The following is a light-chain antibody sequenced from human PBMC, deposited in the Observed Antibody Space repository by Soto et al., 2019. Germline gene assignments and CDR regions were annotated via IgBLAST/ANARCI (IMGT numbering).Light chain of an antibody. V-gene: IGKV1-39*01. J-gene: IGKJ5*01. Sequence: DIQMTQSPSSLSASVGDRVTITCRARQSISRNLNGYQHNPGKAPKLLIYAASSFQNGVPSRFSGGGSGTEFTLSISSLQPEDFGTYYCQQSYTTSSITFGQGTRLEIK. CDR3: QQSYTTSSIT. CDR1: QSISRN. CDR2: AAS.